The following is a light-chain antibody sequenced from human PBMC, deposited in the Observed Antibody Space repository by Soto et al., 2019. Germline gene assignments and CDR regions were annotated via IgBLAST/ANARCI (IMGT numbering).Light chain of an antibody. Sequence: EIVLTQSPATVSLSPGERVTLSCRASQSISSYLAWYRQKPGQAPSLLIYDTSDRATGVPASFSGSGSGTDFTLTISSLESEGFPVYYCQQRSNWPLFTFGQWTKLEIK. CDR1: QSISSY. CDR2: DTS. V-gene: IGKV3-11*01. CDR3: QQRSNWPLFT. J-gene: IGKJ2*01.